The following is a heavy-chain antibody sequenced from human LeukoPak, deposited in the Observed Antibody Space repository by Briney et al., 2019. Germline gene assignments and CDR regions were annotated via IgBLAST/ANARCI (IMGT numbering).Heavy chain of an antibody. CDR2: ISGSGSST. V-gene: IGHV3-23*01. CDR3: AKGLLDWFDP. CDR1: GFTFSSHG. Sequence: PGGSLRLSYAAYGFTFSSHGMSWLRQAPGKGLEWVSAISGSGSSTNYADAVKGRFTITRDNSKNPLNLEMNSLRWEDTAVYYCAKGLLDWFDPWGQGTLVTVSS. J-gene: IGHJ5*02.